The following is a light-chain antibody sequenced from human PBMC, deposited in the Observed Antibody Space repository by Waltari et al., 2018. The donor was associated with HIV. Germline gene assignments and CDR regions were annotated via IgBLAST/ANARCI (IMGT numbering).Light chain of an antibody. CDR3: QVWDSSSDHSVV. CDR1: NIGSKS. V-gene: IGLV3-21*02. J-gene: IGLJ2*01. CDR2: DDS. Sequence: SYVLTQPPSVSVAPGQTARITCGGNNIGSKSVHWYQQKPGQAPVLVVYDDSDRPSGIPAGFSVSNSGNTATLTISRVEAGDDADYYCQVWDSSSDHSVVFGGGTKLTVL.